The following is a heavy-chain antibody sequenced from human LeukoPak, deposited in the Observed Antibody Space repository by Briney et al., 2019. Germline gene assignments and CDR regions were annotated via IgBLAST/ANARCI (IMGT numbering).Heavy chain of an antibody. CDR2: IYYSGST. Sequence: PSEALSLTCTVSGGSISSSSYYWGWIRQPPGKGLEWIGSIYYSGSTYYNPSLKSRVTISVDTSKNQFSLKLSSVTAADTAVYYCITYYYGSGSDALFDYWGQGTLVTVSS. V-gene: IGHV4-39*01. CDR1: GGSISSSSYY. D-gene: IGHD3-10*01. J-gene: IGHJ4*02. CDR3: ITYYYGSGSDALFDY.